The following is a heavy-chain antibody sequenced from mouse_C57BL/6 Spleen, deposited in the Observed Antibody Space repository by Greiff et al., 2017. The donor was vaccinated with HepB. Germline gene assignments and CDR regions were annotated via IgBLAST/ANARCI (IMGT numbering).Heavy chain of an antibody. CDR2: IDPENGDT. D-gene: IGHD1-1*01. CDR1: GFNIKDDY. CDR3: TTGGFYGSSYRGNY. Sequence: EVQLQQSGAELVRPGASVKLSCTASGFNIKDDYMHWVKQRPEQGLEWIGWIDPENGDTEYASKFQGKATITADTSSNTAYLQLSSLTSEDTAVYYGTTGGFYGSSYRGNYWGQGTTLTVSS. V-gene: IGHV14-4*01. J-gene: IGHJ2*01.